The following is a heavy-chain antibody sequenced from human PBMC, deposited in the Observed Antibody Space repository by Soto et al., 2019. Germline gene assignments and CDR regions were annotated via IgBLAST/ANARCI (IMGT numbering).Heavy chain of an antibody. Sequence: PGGSLRLSCAASGFTFSSYSMNWVRQAPGKGLEWVAVISYDGSNKYYADSVKGRFTISRDNSKNTLYLQMNSLRAEDTAVCYCARVTCSGGSCYSRVLDYWGQGTRVTVSS. CDR2: ISYDGSNK. V-gene: IGHV3-30*03. J-gene: IGHJ4*02. CDR3: ARVTCSGGSCYSRVLDY. D-gene: IGHD2-15*01. CDR1: GFTFSSYS.